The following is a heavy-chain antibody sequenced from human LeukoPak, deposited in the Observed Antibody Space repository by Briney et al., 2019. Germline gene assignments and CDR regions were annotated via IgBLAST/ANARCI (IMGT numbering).Heavy chain of an antibody. CDR1: GFTFSSYA. Sequence: SGGSLRLSCAASGFTFSSYAMSWVRQAPGKGLEWVSAISGSGGSTYYAASVRGRFTISRDNSKNTLYLQMNSLRAEDTAVYYCAKGRSDIVATINYWGQGTLVTVSS. CDR3: AKGRSDIVATINY. D-gene: IGHD5-12*01. J-gene: IGHJ4*02. V-gene: IGHV3-23*01. CDR2: ISGSGGST.